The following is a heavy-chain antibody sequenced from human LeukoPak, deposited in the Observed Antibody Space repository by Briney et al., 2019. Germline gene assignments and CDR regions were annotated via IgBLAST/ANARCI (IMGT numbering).Heavy chain of an antibody. J-gene: IGHJ3*02. CDR3: AREPDSSGWYGDAFDI. CDR2: IYYSGST. Sequence: PSETLSLTCTVSGGSISSYYRSWIRQPPGKGLEWIGYIYYSGSTNYHTSLMSRVNISVDTSKTQFSMTLSSVTAADTAVYYCAREPDSSGWYGDAFDIWGQGTMVTVSS. V-gene: IGHV4-59*01. D-gene: IGHD6-19*01. CDR1: GGSISSYY.